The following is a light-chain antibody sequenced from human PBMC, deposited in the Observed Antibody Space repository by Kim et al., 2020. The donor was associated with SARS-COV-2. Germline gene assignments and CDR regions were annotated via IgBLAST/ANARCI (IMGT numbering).Light chain of an antibody. CDR2: KDS. V-gene: IGLV3-25*03. CDR1: ALPKQY. Sequence: SYELTQPPSVSVSPGQTARITCSGDALPKQYAYWYQQKPGQAPVLVIYKDSERPSGIPERFSGSSSGTTVPLTISGVQAEDEADYYCQSADSSGTYPNWV. J-gene: IGLJ3*02. CDR3: QSADSSGTYPNWV.